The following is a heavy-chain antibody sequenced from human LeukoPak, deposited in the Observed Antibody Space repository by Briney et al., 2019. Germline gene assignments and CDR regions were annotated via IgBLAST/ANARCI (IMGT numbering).Heavy chain of an antibody. J-gene: IGHJ4*02. CDR1: GDSISAYY. V-gene: IGHV4-4*09. D-gene: IGHD2-2*01. Sequence: SETLSLTCTVSGDSISAYYWSWIRQPPGKGLEWIGYIYTSGPTNYNPSLKSRVTMSADTSKNQFSLKLDSVTAADTAVYYCARSRPAPKEFDHWGQGTLVTVSA. CDR3: ARSRPAPKEFDH. CDR2: IYTSGPT.